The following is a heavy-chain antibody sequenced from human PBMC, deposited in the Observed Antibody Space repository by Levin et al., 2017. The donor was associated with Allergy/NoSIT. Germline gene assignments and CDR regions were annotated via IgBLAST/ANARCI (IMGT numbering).Heavy chain of an antibody. J-gene: IGHJ6*02. D-gene: IGHD3-16*01. CDR1: GFSFSSHA. Sequence: GGSLRLSCAASGFSFSSHAMHWVRQAPGKGLEWMTVISLDGTKKYSAESVKDRFIISRDNSRNILYLQLNSLRGDDTAGYYCARSLSGFDYVYRGGGGIDFWGPGTTVTVAS. V-gene: IGHV3-30*04. CDR2: ISLDGTKK. CDR3: ARSLSGFDYVYRGGGGIDF.